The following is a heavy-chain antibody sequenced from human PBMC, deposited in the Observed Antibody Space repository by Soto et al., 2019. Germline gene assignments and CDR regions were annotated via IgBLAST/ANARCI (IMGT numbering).Heavy chain of an antibody. J-gene: IGHJ6*02. D-gene: IGHD3-9*01. CDR1: GYTFTSYG. CDR2: IIAYNGNT. Sequence: QVQLVQSGAEVKKPGASVKVSCKASGYTFTSYGISWVRQAPGQGLKWMGWIIAYNGNTNYAQKIQGRVTMTTDTSTSTAYMELRSLRSDDTAVYYCARDRRYFDWLPNYYYGMEVWGQGTTVTVSS. CDR3: ARDRRYFDWLPNYYYGMEV. V-gene: IGHV1-18*01.